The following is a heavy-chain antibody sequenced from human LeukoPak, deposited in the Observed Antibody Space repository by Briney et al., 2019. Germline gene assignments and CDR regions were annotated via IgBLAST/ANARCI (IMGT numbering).Heavy chain of an antibody. Sequence: SETLSFTCAVYGGSFSGYYWSWIRQPPGKGLEWIGEINHSGSTNYNPSLKSRVTISVDASKNQFSLKLSSVTAADTAVYYCARVNSSGWGPFDYWGQGTLVTVSS. J-gene: IGHJ4*02. D-gene: IGHD6-19*01. V-gene: IGHV4-34*01. CDR1: GGSFSGYY. CDR3: ARVNSSGWGPFDY. CDR2: INHSGST.